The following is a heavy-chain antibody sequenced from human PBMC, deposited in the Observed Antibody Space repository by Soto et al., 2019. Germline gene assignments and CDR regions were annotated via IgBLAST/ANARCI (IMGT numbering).Heavy chain of an antibody. V-gene: IGHV4-59*01. D-gene: IGHD5-18*01. Sequence: QVQLQESGPGLVKPSGTLSLTCHVSGSSMSDYYWSWIRQSPGKGLEWFGYIYHTGTTNYNPSLKSRVTMSIDTSSIQFSLRVRSVTAADTAVYFCTGAPQNYTYGPDFWGQGTLVTVSS. CDR3: TGAPQNYTYGPDF. CDR1: GSSMSDYY. J-gene: IGHJ4*02. CDR2: IYHTGTT.